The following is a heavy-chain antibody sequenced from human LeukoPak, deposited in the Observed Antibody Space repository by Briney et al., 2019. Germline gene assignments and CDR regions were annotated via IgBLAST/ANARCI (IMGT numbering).Heavy chain of an antibody. D-gene: IGHD6-19*01. CDR3: ARHSIAVAGNDAFDI. Sequence: GESLKISCKGSGYSFTNYWIGWVRQMPGKGLEWMGIIYPGDSDTRYSPSFQGQVTISADKSISTAYLQWSSPKASDTAMYYCARHSIAVAGNDAFDIWGQGTMVTVSS. CDR1: GYSFTNYW. V-gene: IGHV5-51*01. CDR2: IYPGDSDT. J-gene: IGHJ3*02.